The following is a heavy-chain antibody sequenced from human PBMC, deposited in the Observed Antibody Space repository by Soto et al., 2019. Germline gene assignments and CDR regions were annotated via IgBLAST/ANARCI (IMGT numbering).Heavy chain of an antibody. J-gene: IGHJ6*02. V-gene: IGHV5-51*01. CDR1: GYSFTSYW. D-gene: IGHD3-3*01. CDR3: ASSSLYYDFWSGSTPYYGMDV. CDR2: IYPGDSDT. Sequence: GESLKISCKGSGYSFTSYWIGWVRQMPGEGLEWMGIIYPGDSDTRYSPSFQGQVTISADKSISTAYLQWSSLKASDTAMYYCASSSLYYDFWSGSTPYYGMDVWGQGTTVTVSS.